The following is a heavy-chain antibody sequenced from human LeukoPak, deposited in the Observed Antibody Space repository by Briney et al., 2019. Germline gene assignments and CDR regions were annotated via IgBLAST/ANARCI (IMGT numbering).Heavy chain of an antibody. CDR2: ISNGGGMT. V-gene: IGHV3-23*01. Sequence: PGGSLRLSCAASGFTFSAYAMSWVRQAPGEGLEWVSTISNGGGMTYCADSVKGRFTISRDNSKNTLYLQMNSLRADDTAVYYCAKDQGDSSSWYRPQDYWGQGTLVTVSS. D-gene: IGHD6-13*01. CDR3: AKDQGDSSSWYRPQDY. J-gene: IGHJ4*02. CDR1: GFTFSAYA.